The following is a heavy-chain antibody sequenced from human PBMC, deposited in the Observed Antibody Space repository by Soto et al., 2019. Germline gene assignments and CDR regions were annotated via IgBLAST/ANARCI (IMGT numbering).Heavy chain of an antibody. Sequence: EVQLVESGGGLIQPGGSLRLSCAVSGFTVSNNYMSWVRQAPGKGLEGVSVIYSGGYTAYGDSVKGRFTISRDNSKTTIYFQMNSVGADDRAVCYGGARPGGGGYWGQGTLVTVSS. CDR2: IYSGGYT. D-gene: IGHD6-6*01. J-gene: IGHJ4*02. CDR3: GARPGGGGY. V-gene: IGHV3-53*01. CDR1: GFTVSNNY.